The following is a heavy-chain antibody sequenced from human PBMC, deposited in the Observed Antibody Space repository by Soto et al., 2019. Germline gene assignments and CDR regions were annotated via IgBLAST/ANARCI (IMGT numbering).Heavy chain of an antibody. J-gene: IGHJ4*02. CDR3: ARGQEGVVATH. D-gene: IGHD5-12*01. CDR1: GGSLSGYY. V-gene: IGHV4-34*01. Sequence: QVQLQQWGAGLLKPSETLSLNCAVTGGSLSGYYWSWIRQPPGKGLEWIGEVKDGGHTNYSPSLTGXXTXSXXPSNNPFSLRLTSVTAADTGVSYCARGQEGVVATHWDQGSLVTVSS. CDR2: VKDGGHT.